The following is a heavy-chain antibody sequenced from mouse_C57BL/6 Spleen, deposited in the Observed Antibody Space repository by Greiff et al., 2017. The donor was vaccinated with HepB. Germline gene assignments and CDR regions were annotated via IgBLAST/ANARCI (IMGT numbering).Heavy chain of an antibody. CDR1: GYTFTDYN. V-gene: IGHV1-22*01. J-gene: IGHJ3*01. CDR2: INPNNGGT. D-gene: IGHD1-1*01. CDR3: ARGPCSSWFAY. Sequence: VQLKESGPELVKPGASVKMSCKASGYTFTDYNMHWVKQSHGKSLEGIGYINPNNGGTSYNQKFKGKATLTVNKSSSTAYMELRSLTSEDSAVYDCARGPCSSWFAYWGPGTLVTVSA.